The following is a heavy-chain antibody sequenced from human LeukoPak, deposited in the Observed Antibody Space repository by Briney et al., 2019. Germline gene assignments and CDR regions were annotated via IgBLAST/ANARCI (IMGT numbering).Heavy chain of an antibody. CDR2: INPNSGGT. CDR3: AVGGTGYYTFDY. D-gene: IGHD3/OR15-3a*01. CDR1: GGTFSSYA. J-gene: IGHJ4*02. Sequence: ASVKVSCKASGGTFSSYAISWVRQAPGQGLEWMGWINPNSGGTNYAQKFQGRVTMTRDTSISTGYMELGRLKSDDTAVYYCAVGGTGYYTFDYWGQGTLVTVSS. V-gene: IGHV1-2*02.